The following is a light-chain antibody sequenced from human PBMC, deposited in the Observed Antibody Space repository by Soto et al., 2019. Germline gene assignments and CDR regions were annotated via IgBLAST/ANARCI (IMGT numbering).Light chain of an antibody. CDR3: QNWATGIPV. J-gene: IGLJ2*01. Sequence: QSVLTQSPSASASLGASVKLTCTLSRGHSRYAIAWHQQQPEQGPRYLLKFNIDGSHSKGDGIPDRCSGSSSGAARYLTISSLQAEADGDYSCQNWATGIPVFGGGTKLTVL. CDR2: FNIDGSH. CDR1: RGHSRYA. V-gene: IGLV4-69*01.